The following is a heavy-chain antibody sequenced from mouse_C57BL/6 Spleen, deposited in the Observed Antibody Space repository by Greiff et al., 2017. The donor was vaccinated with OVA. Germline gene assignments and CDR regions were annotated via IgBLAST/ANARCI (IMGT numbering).Heavy chain of an antibody. CDR1: GYPFTSYW. Sequence: VQLQQPGAELVKPGASVKMSCKASGYPFTSYWITWVKPRPGQGLEWIGDIYPGSGSTNYNEKLKSKATLTVDTTSSTAYMQLSSMTSEDAAVYYGARSAGLRSWFAYWGQGTLVTVSA. CDR2: IYPGSGST. CDR3: ARSAGLRSWFAY. V-gene: IGHV1-55*01. J-gene: IGHJ3*01. D-gene: IGHD2-4*01.